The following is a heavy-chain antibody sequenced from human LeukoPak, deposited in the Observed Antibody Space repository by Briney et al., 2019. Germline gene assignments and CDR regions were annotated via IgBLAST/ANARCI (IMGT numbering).Heavy chain of an antibody. CDR2: INPSGGST. V-gene: IGHV1-46*01. D-gene: IGHD3-9*01. CDR3: ARGPGYDILTGYYTANWFDP. J-gene: IGHJ5*02. CDR1: GYTFTSYD. Sequence: EASVKVSCKASGYTFTSYDINWVRQATGQGPEWMGIINPSGGSTSYAQKFQGRVTMTRDMSTSTVYMELSSLRSEDTAVYYCARGPGYDILTGYYTANWFDPWGQGTLVTVS.